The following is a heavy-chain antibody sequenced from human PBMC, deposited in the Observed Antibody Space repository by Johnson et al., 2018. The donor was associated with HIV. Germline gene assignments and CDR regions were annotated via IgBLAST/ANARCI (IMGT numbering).Heavy chain of an antibody. D-gene: IGHD6-19*01. CDR1: GFTFDDYA. V-gene: IGHV3-9*01. CDR2: ISWNSGSI. Sequence: VQLVESGGGLVQPGRSLRLYCAASGFTFDDYAMHWVRQAPGKGLEWVSGISWNSGSIGYADSVKGRFTISRDNAKNSLYLQMNSLRAEDTALYYCAKDRGVAGPLDAFDIWGQGTMVTVSS. CDR3: AKDRGVAGPLDAFDI. J-gene: IGHJ3*02.